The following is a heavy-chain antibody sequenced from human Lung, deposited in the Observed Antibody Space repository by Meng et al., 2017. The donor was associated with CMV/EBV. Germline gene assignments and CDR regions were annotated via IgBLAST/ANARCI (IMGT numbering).Heavy chain of an antibody. CDR3: ASFPPPGKQWLVTDY. J-gene: IGHJ4*02. V-gene: IGHV4-4*02. D-gene: IGHD6-19*01. CDR2: IYHSGST. CDR1: GGSISSSNW. Sequence: QGQSQGTGPGPVKPSGNLSLTCAVPGGSISSSNWWSWVRQHPGKGLEWIGEIYHSGSTNYNPSLKSRVTISVDKSKNQFSLKLSSVTAADTAVYYCASFPPPGKQWLVTDYWGQGTLVTVSS.